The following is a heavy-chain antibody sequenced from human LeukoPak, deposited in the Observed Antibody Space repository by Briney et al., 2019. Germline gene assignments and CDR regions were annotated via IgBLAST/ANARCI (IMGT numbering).Heavy chain of an antibody. D-gene: IGHD2-15*01. J-gene: IGHJ4*02. V-gene: IGHV3-30*03. CDR2: ISYDGSSK. CDR3: ARDLSEKYSIDY. Sequence: PGGSLRLSCAASGFTFSSYGMHWVRQAPGKGLEWVAVISYDGSSKYYADSVKGRFTISRDNSKNTLNLQINSLRAEDTAVYYCARDLSEKYSIDYWGQGTLVTVSS. CDR1: GFTFSSYG.